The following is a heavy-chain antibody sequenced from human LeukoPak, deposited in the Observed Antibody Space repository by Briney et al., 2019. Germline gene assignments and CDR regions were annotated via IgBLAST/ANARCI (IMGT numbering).Heavy chain of an antibody. Sequence: ASVTVSCQTSGYDFTSYPINWVRQAPGQGLEWLGWIAPYIGATDYAQNLQGRVTMTTDTATGTAYMELRTLRPDDTAVYYCATALFSRGGHCHWGQGILVTV. V-gene: IGHV1-18*01. D-gene: IGHD6-19*01. CDR2: IAPYIGAT. CDR3: ATALFSRGGHCH. J-gene: IGHJ4*02. CDR1: GYDFTSYP.